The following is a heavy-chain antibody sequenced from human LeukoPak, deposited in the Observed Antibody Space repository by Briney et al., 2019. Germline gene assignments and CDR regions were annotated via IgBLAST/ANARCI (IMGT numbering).Heavy chain of an antibody. V-gene: IGHV3-30*04. Sequence: GGSLRLSCAASGFTFRSFAMLWVRQAPGKGLERAAVISYDGGNKYYADSVEGRFTISRDNSKNTLYLQMNSLRAEDTAVYYCGRAPGDVLTGYYLDHWGQGSLVTVSS. CDR2: ISYDGGNK. CDR3: GRAPGDVLTGYYLDH. CDR1: GFTFRSFA. D-gene: IGHD3-9*01. J-gene: IGHJ4*02.